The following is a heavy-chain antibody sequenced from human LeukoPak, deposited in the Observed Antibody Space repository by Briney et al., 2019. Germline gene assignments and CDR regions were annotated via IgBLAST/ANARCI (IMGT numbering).Heavy chain of an antibody. CDR1: GFTFSNYW. J-gene: IGHJ3*02. CDR2: INPDGSGK. CDR3: AGDDSDI. Sequence: PGGSLRLSCAASGFTFSNYWMSWVRQAPGKGLEWVATINPDGSGKYYVDSMKGRLTISRDNAKKSLDLQMNSLRVEDTAVYYCAGDDSDIWGQGTMVTVSS. V-gene: IGHV3-7*01.